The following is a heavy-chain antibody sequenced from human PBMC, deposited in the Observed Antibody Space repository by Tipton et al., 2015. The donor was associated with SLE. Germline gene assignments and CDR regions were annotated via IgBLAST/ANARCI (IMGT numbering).Heavy chain of an antibody. CDR2: VFRGGST. Sequence: TLSLTCNVSSGSITSYYWNWIRQFPGKGLEWIGEVFRGGSTNYSPSLESRVTITVDMSKNQFSLRLISVTAADTAVYYCASPYYYGSRSFDPWGQGTLVTVSA. D-gene: IGHD3-10*01. CDR1: SGSITSYY. J-gene: IGHJ5*02. V-gene: IGHV4-59*12. CDR3: ASPYYYGSRSFDP.